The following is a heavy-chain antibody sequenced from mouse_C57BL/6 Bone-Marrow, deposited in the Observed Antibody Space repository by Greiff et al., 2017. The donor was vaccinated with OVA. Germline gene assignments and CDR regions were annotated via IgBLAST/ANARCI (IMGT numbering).Heavy chain of an antibody. D-gene: IGHD1-1*01. CDR3: ARPSYGSSRFAY. V-gene: IGHV1-62-3*01. CDR1: GYTFTSYW. J-gene: IGHJ3*01. CDR2: IDPNSGGT. Sequence: QVQLKQPGAELVKPGASVKLSCKASGYTFTSYWMHWVKQRPGRGLEWIGRIDPNSGGTKYNEKFKGKATLTADKSSSTAYMQLSSLTSEDSAVYFCARPSYGSSRFAYWGQGTLVTVSA.